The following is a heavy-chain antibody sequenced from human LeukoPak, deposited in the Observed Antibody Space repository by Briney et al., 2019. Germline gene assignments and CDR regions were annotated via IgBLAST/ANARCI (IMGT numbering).Heavy chain of an antibody. V-gene: IGHV1-18*01. D-gene: IGHD2-21*01. CDR3: ARDEGLYCGGDCPNGY. CDR2: ISAYNGNT. CDR1: GYTFTSYC. J-gene: IGHJ4*02. Sequence: ASVKVSCKASGYTFTSYCMSWVRQAPGQGLEWMGWISAYNGNTNYAQKLQGRVTMTTDTSTSTAYMELRSLRSDDTAVYYCARDEGLYCGGDCPNGYWGQGTLVTVSS.